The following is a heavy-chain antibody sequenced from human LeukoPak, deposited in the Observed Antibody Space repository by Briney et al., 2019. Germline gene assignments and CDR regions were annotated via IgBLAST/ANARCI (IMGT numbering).Heavy chain of an antibody. CDR3: ARSVEGYCRGGSCYSYSYYMDV. V-gene: IGHV1-18*01. D-gene: IGHD2-15*01. Sequence: ASVKVSCKASGYTFTSYGISWVRQAPGQGLEWTGWISAYNGNTNYAQKLQGRVTMTTDTSTSTAYMELRSLRSDDTAVYYCARSVEGYCRGGSCYSYSYYMDVWGKGTTVTVSS. CDR1: GYTFTSYG. J-gene: IGHJ6*03. CDR2: ISAYNGNT.